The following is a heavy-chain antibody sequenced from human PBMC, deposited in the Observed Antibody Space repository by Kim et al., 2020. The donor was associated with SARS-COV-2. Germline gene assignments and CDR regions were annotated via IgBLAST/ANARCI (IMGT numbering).Heavy chain of an antibody. D-gene: IGHD4-4*01. CDR1: GGSISSYY. J-gene: IGHJ4*02. V-gene: IGHV4-59*01. CDR2: IYYSGST. Sequence: SETLSLTCTVSGGSISSYYWSWIRQPPGKGLEWIGYIYYSGSTNYNPSLKSRVTISVDTSKNQFSLKLRSVTAADTAVYYCARVGLYSNYGTYYFDYWGQGTLVTVSS. CDR3: ARVGLYSNYGTYYFDY.